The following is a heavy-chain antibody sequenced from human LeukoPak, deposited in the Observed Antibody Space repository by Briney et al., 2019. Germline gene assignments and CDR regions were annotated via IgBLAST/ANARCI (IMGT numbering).Heavy chain of an antibody. V-gene: IGHV1-46*01. CDR3: ARDRGSKEYSYGMGV. Sequence: GASVKVSCKASGYTFTSYYMHWVRQAPGQGLEWMGTINPSGGSTSYAQKFQGRVTMTRDTSTSTVYMELSSLRSEDTAVYYCARDRGSKEYSYGMGVWGQGTTVTDSS. D-gene: IGHD2-2*01. CDR1: GYTFTSYY. J-gene: IGHJ6*02. CDR2: INPSGGST.